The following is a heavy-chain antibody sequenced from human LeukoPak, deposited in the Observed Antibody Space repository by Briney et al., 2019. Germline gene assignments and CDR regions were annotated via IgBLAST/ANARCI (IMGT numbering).Heavy chain of an antibody. J-gene: IGHJ4*02. CDR3: ARDSMFGELPLGY. CDR1: GYTFTSYG. D-gene: IGHD3-10*02. Sequence: SSVNVSCKASGYTFTSYGISWVRQAPGQGLEWMGWINPYNYNTNYAQKLQGRVTMTTDTSTSTAYMELRSLRSDDTAVYYCARDSMFGELPLGYWGQGTLVTVSS. CDR2: INPYNYNT. V-gene: IGHV1-18*01.